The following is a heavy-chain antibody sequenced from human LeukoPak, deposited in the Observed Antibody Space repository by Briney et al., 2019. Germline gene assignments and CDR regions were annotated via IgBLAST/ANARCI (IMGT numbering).Heavy chain of an antibody. CDR3: AKDGYDFWSGYSDY. J-gene: IGHJ4*02. V-gene: IGHV3-23*01. CDR1: GFTFSSYA. CDR2: ISGSGGST. D-gene: IGHD3-3*01. Sequence: PGGSLRLSCAASGFTFSSYAMSWVRQAPGKGLEWVSAISGSGGSTYYADSVKGRFTISRDNSKNTLYLQMNSLRAEDTAVYYCAKDGYDFWSGYSDYWGQGTLVTVSS.